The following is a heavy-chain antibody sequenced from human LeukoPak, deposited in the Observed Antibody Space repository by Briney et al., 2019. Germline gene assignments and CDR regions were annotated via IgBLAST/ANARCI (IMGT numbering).Heavy chain of an antibody. CDR1: GFFFSDYH. D-gene: IGHD6-19*01. J-gene: IGHJ4*02. CDR3: SGGRDIAVAGYGGYLHQ. Sequence: PGGALRLSCAASGFFFSDYHMSWIRQAPGRGVEGVSYIRPGGDEVYFADSVKGRFTISRDNTRNSLFLQMSRLAAEDTAVYYCSGGRDIAVAGYGGYLHQGGQGPLDSVSS. V-gene: IGHV3-11*01. CDR2: IRPGGDEV.